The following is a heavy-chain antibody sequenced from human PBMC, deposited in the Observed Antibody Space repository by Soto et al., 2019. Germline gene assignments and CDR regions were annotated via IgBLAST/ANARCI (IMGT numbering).Heavy chain of an antibody. J-gene: IGHJ6*03. V-gene: IGHV3-23*01. CDR1: GFTFSSYA. CDR3: AWGGYDYYYYMDV. Sequence: GGSLRLSCAASGFTFSSYAMSWVRQAPGKGLEWVSAISGSGGSTYYADSVKGRFTISRDNSKNTLYLQMNSLRAEDTAVYYCAWGGYDYYYYMDVWGKGTTVTVSS. D-gene: IGHD3-16*01. CDR2: ISGSGGST.